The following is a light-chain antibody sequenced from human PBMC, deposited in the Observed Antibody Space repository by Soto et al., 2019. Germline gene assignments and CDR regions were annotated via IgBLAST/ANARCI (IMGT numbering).Light chain of an antibody. CDR1: QTISGW. Sequence: DIQMTQSPSTLSASVGDTVTITCRASQTISGWLAWYQQRPGKAPNLLIFDASTLESGVPSRFSGSGSGTTYSLTISSLPSADFAADYGLPYYGYYWPFGQGTKV. V-gene: IGKV1-5*01. CDR3: LPYYGYYWP. J-gene: IGKJ1*01. CDR2: DAS.